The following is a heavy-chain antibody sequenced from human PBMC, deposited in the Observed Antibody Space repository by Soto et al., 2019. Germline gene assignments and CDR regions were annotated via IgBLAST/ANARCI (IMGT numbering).Heavy chain of an antibody. CDR3: AKGSASARPYYFDY. CDR1: EFTFSSYV. Sequence: GGSLRLSCAASEFTFSSYVMSWVRQAPGKGLEWVSAITGITGSTYHADSVKGRFTISRDNSKNILYLQMNNLGVEDTAVYYCAKGSASARPYYFDYWGLGALVTVSS. D-gene: IGHD6-6*01. V-gene: IGHV3-23*01. J-gene: IGHJ4*02. CDR2: ITGITGST.